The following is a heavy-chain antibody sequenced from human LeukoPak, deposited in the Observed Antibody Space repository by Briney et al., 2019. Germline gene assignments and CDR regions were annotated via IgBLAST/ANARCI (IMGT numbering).Heavy chain of an antibody. CDR3: ARDYYGSGDY. J-gene: IGHJ4*02. D-gene: IGHD3-10*01. CDR2: ISYDGSNK. CDR1: GFTFSSYA. V-gene: IGHV3-30-3*01. Sequence: GRSLRLSCAASGFTFSSYAMHWVRQAPGKGLEWVAVISYDGSNKYYADSVKGRFTISRDNSKNTLYLQMNSLRAEDTAVYYCARDYYGSGDYWGQGTLVTVS.